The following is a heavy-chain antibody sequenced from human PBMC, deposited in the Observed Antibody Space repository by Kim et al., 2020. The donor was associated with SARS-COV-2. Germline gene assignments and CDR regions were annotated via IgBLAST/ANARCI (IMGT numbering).Heavy chain of an antibody. CDR1: GFTFSSYE. Sequence: GGSLRLSCAASGFTFSSYEMNWVRQAPGKGLEWVSYISSSGSTIYYADSVKGRFTISRDNAKNSLYLQMNSLRAEDTAVYYCARANRVQLWSKNYYYYGMDVWGQGTTVTVSS. CDR2: ISSSGSTI. CDR3: ARANRVQLWSKNYYYYGMDV. V-gene: IGHV3-48*03. J-gene: IGHJ6*02. D-gene: IGHD5-18*01.